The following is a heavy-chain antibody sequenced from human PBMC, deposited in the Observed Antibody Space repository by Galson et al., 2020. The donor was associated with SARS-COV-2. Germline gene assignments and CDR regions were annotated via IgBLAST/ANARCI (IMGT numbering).Heavy chain of an antibody. V-gene: IGHV4-34*01. CDR3: ARGAPYCANRACYDQFDY. CDR2: INDSGTT. J-gene: IGHJ4*02. Sequence: PSETLSLTCAVYGGSYSVYYWSWLRQPPGKWPEWIGDINDSGTTPNNPSFKTRFTIAVDTSKNHFSLGVNSVTAADTALYYCARGAPYCANRACYDQFDYWAQATLVTVSS. D-gene: IGHD3-16*01. CDR1: GGSYSVYY.